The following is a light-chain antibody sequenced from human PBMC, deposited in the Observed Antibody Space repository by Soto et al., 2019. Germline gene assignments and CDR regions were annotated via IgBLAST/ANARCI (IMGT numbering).Light chain of an antibody. CDR3: QQLNSYPLA. CDR1: QGISSY. V-gene: IGKV1-9*01. J-gene: IGKJ1*01. Sequence: DIQMTQSPSSLSASVGDRVTITCRASQGISSYLAWYQQKPGKAPKLLIYAASTLQSGVPSRFSGSGSGTDFTLTISSLQPEDFETYYCQQLNSYPLAFGQGTKVDIK. CDR2: AAS.